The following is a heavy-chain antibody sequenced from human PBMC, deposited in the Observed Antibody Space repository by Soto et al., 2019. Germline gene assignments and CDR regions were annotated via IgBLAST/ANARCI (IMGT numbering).Heavy chain of an antibody. D-gene: IGHD3-3*01. V-gene: IGHV3-30*18. CDR1: GFTFSSYG. CDR3: AKDYDFWSGPTSPSMDV. Sequence: PGVSLSLSCAASGFTFSSYGMHWVRQAPGKGLEWVAVISYDGSNKYYADSVKGRFTISRDNSKNTLYLQMNSLRAEDTAVYYCAKDYDFWSGPTSPSMDVWGQGTTVTVSS. J-gene: IGHJ6*02. CDR2: ISYDGSNK.